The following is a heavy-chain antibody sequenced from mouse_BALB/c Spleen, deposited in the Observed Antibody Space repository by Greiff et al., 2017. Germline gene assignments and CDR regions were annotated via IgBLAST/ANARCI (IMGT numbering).Heavy chain of an antibody. CDR2: IYPGDGDT. CDR3: ARSPSTATFAY. CDR1: GYAFSSSW. V-gene: IGHV1-82*01. D-gene: IGHD1-2*01. J-gene: IGHJ3*01. Sequence: QVQLKQSGPELVKPGASVKISCKASGYAFSSSWMNWVKQRPGQGLEWIGRIYPGDGDTNYNGKFKGKATLTADKSSSTAYMQLSSLTSVDSAVYFCARSPSTATFAYWGQGTLVTVSA.